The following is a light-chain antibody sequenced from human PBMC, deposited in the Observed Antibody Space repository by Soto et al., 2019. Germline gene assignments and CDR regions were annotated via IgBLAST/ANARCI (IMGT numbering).Light chain of an antibody. V-gene: IGKV4-1*01. CDR1: QSVLYSSNNKNY. CDR3: QQRSNWPRGT. Sequence: DIVMTQSPDSLAVSLGERATINCKSSQSVLYSSNNKNYLAWYQQKPGQPPKLLIYWASTRESGVPDRFSGSGSGTDFTLTISSLEPEDFAVYYCQQRSNWPRGTFGGGTKVEIK. J-gene: IGKJ4*01. CDR2: WAS.